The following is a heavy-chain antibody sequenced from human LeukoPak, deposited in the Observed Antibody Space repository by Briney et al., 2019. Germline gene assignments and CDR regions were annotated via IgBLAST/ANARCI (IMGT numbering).Heavy chain of an antibody. J-gene: IGHJ4*02. Sequence: GESLRLSCAASGFTFSTYAMNWVRQAPGKGLEWVSSITSSGSYIFYADSVRGRFTISRDNAKNSLYLQMHSLRAEDTAVYYCAREEGCSGGSCYRVRYDYWGQGTLVTVSS. V-gene: IGHV3-21*01. D-gene: IGHD2-15*01. CDR2: ITSSGSYI. CDR3: AREEGCSGGSCYRVRYDY. CDR1: GFTFSTYA.